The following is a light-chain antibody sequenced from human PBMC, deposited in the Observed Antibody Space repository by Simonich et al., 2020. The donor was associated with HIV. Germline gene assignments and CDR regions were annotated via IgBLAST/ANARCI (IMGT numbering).Light chain of an antibody. CDR2: GAS. J-gene: IGKJ1*01. Sequence: EIVMTQSPATLSVSPGERATLSCRASQSVSSNLAWYQQKPGQAPRLLIYGASTRATGIPARFSGSGSGTEFTLTISSLQSEDFATYYCQQSFSSPWTFGQGTKVAIK. CDR1: QSVSSN. V-gene: IGKV3-15*01. CDR3: QQSFSSPWT.